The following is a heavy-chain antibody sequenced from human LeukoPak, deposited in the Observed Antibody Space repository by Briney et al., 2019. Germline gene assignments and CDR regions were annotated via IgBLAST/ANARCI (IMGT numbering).Heavy chain of an antibody. Sequence: GGSLRLSCAASGFSFSNYWMCWVRQAPGKGLVCVSRINSDGSTTTYADSVKGRFTISRDNAKNTLYLQMNSLRAEDSALYYCARIRESLGLGAFDIWGHGTMVTVSS. D-gene: IGHD7-27*01. J-gene: IGHJ3*02. V-gene: IGHV3-74*03. CDR1: GFSFSNYW. CDR3: ARIRESLGLGAFDI. CDR2: INSDGSTT.